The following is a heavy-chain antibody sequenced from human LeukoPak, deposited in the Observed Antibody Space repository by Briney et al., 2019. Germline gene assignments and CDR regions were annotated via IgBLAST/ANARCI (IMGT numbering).Heavy chain of an antibody. CDR3: ARDHYDFNYYYGMDV. Sequence: ASVKVSCKASGYTFTSYYMHWVRQAPGQGLEWMGIINPSGGSTNYAQKLQGRVTMTTDTSTSTAYMELRSLRSDDTAVYYCARDHYDFNYYYGMDVWGQGTTVTVSS. CDR2: INPSGGST. V-gene: IGHV1-46*01. J-gene: IGHJ6*02. D-gene: IGHD3-3*01. CDR1: GYTFTSYY.